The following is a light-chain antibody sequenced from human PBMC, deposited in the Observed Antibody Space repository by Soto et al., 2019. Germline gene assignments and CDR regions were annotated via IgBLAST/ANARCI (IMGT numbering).Light chain of an antibody. Sequence: QSVLTQPPSASGTPGHTVTISCSGSSSDIARNTVNWYQQLPGTAPKLLIYSNNQRPSGVSDRFSGSKSGASASLAISGLQSEDEADYYCAAWADSLKGPVFGGGTKLTVL. CDR3: AAWADSLKGPV. CDR1: SSDIARNT. J-gene: IGLJ2*01. CDR2: SNN. V-gene: IGLV1-44*01.